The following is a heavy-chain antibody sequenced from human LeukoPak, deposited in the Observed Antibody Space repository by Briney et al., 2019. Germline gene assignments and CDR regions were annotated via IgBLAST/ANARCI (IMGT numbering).Heavy chain of an antibody. V-gene: IGHV3-30*03. CDR2: ISYDGSNK. Sequence: GGSLRLSCAASGFTFSSYWMSWVRQAPGKGLEWVAVISYDGSNKYYADSVKGRFTISRDNSKNTLYLQMNSLRAEDTAVYYCARSTLWFGADYWGQGTLVTVSS. J-gene: IGHJ4*02. CDR1: GFTFSSYW. D-gene: IGHD3-10*01. CDR3: ARSTLWFGADY.